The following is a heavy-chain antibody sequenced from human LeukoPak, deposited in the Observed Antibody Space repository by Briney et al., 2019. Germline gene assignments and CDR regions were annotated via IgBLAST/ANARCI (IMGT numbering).Heavy chain of an antibody. V-gene: IGHV1-2*02. J-gene: IGHJ4*02. CDR1: GYTFTTYY. CDR3: ASLITMVRGVMVDY. Sequence: ASVKVSCKASGYTFTTYYMHWVRQAPGQGLEWMGWINPNSGGTNYAQKFQGRVTMTRDTSISTAYMELSRLRSDDTAVYYCASLITMVRGVMVDYWGQGTLVTVSS. CDR2: INPNSGGT. D-gene: IGHD3-10*01.